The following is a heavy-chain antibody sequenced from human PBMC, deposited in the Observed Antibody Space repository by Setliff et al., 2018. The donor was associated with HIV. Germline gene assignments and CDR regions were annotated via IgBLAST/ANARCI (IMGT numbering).Heavy chain of an antibody. V-gene: IGHV1-46*01. J-gene: IGHJ6*02. CDR2: NPNSGVS. CDR1: GYTFTSYY. Sequence: ASVKVSCKASGYTFTSYYLHWVRQAPGQGLEWMNPNSGVSGYALKFHDRVTMTRDTSITTLYMELSSLTSEDTAVYYCARGKGVGGVIITGGLDVWGQGTTVTVSS. CDR3: ARGKGVGGVIITGGLDV. D-gene: IGHD3-10*01.